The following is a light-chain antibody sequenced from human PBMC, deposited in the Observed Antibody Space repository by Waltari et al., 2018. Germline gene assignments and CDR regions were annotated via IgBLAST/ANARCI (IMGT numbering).Light chain of an antibody. CDR3: QQYGSSPRT. CDR2: GAS. V-gene: IGKV3-20*01. Sequence: EIVLTQSPGTLSLSPGERATLSCRASQSVSSSYLAWYQQKPGQAPRLLIYGASSSATGIPDRFSGSGSGTDFTHTISRLEPEDCAVYYCQQYGSSPRTFGQGTKVEIK. J-gene: IGKJ1*01. CDR1: QSVSSSY.